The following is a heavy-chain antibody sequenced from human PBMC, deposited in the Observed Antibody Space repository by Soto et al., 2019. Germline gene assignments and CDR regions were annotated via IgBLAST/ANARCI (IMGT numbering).Heavy chain of an antibody. Sequence: EVQLLESGGALVQPGGSLRLSCAGTGFSFAGYAMSWVRQAPGKGLGWVSGISGGGTSTYYADSVKGRFTISRDSSMVYLQMNSLRAEDTAVYYCVKWGGYYAYYSEMDVWGQGTTVTVSS. CDR3: VKWGGYYAYYSEMDV. J-gene: IGHJ6*02. CDR2: ISGGGTST. CDR1: GFSFAGYA. D-gene: IGHD5-12*01. V-gene: IGHV3-23*01.